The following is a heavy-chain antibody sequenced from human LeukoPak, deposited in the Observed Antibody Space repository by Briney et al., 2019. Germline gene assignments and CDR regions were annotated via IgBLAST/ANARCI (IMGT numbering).Heavy chain of an antibody. Sequence: GESLKISCKHSEYSFPNYCIGWVRQMPGKGLEWMGSIYPDDSDTGYSPSFQGQVTISADRAISTAYLPWSSLKASDTAMSYCAIGRGGKQLRDYWGQESLVTVSS. CDR2: IYPDDSDT. D-gene: IGHD3-16*01. CDR3: AIGRGGKQLRDY. V-gene: IGHV5-51*01. CDR1: EYSFPNYC. J-gene: IGHJ4*02.